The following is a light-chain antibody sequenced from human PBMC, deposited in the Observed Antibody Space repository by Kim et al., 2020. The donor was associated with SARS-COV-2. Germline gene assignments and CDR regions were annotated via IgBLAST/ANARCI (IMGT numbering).Light chain of an antibody. V-gene: IGKV3-15*01. CDR2: GAS. J-gene: IGKJ2*01. CDR3: QQYNNWPPMYT. Sequence: PGERATVSCRASQSVSSNLAWYQQKPGQAPRLLIYGASTRATGIPARFSGSGSGTEFTLTISSLQSEDFAVYYCQQYNNWPPMYTFGQGTKLEI. CDR1: QSVSSN.